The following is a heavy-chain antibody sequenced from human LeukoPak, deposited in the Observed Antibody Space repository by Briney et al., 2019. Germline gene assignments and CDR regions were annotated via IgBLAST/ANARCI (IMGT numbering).Heavy chain of an antibody. CDR2: INSRSSTI. CDR1: GFTFSTHD. Sequence: GGSLRLSCAASGFTFSTHDVNWVRQAPGKGLEWVSFINSRSSTIYYADSVKGRFTISRDNAKNSLYLQMNSLRAEDTAVYYCASHTGTGDAFRPFHIWGQGTMVTVSS. CDR3: ASHTGTGDAFRPFHI. V-gene: IGHV3-48*04. J-gene: IGHJ3*02. D-gene: IGHD2-21*02.